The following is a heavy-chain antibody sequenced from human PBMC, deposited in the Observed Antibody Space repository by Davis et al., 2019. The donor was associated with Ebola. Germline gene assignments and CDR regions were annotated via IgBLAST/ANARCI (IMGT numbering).Heavy chain of an antibody. CDR2: ISAYNGNK. CDR1: GYTFTSYG. J-gene: IGHJ4*02. D-gene: IGHD5-12*01. CDR3: ARDRGDSGYDY. Sequence: AASVKVSCKASGYTFTSYGISWVRQAPGQGLEWMGWISAYNGNKNYAQKLQGSVTMTTDTSTSTAYMELSSLRSEDTAVYYCARDRGDSGYDYWGQGTLVTVSS. V-gene: IGHV1-18*01.